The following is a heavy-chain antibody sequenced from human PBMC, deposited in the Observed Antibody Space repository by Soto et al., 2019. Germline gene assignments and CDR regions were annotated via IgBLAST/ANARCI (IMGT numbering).Heavy chain of an antibody. CDR1: GGSFSGYY. Sequence: PSETLSLTCAVYGGSFSGYYWSWIRQPPGKGLEWIGEINHSGSTNYNPSLKSRVTISVDTSKNQFSLKLSSVTAADTAVYYCARAITMVRGVTGFDYWGQGTLVTVSS. CDR3: ARAITMVRGVTGFDY. J-gene: IGHJ4*02. V-gene: IGHV4-34*01. D-gene: IGHD3-10*01. CDR2: INHSGST.